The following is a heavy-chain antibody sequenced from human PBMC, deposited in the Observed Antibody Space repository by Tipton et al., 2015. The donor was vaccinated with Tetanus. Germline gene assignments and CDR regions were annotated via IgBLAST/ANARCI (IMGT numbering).Heavy chain of an antibody. CDR3: ARATANSAFDF. V-gene: IGHV1-2*02. Sequence: QSGPEVKKPGSSVNVSCKASGGTLRGYSITWVRQVPGQRLEWMAWINPNSGGTDFARKFQGRVTVTRDTSISTAYMELSGLRSDDTAVYFCARATANSAFDFWGQGTRVIVSS. CDR1: GGTLRGYS. J-gene: IGHJ4*02. CDR2: INPNSGGT. D-gene: IGHD2-21*02.